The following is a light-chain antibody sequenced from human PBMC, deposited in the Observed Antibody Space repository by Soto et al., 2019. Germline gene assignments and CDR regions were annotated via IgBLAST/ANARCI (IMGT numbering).Light chain of an antibody. J-gene: IGKJ1*01. CDR2: AAS. CDR3: QQSYSTPRT. V-gene: IGKV1-39*01. Sequence: DIPMTQSPSSLSASVGDRVTITCRASQSISSYLSWYQQKPGKAPKLLIYAASSLQSGVPSRFSGSGSGTDFTLTISSLQPEDFATYYCQQSYSTPRTFGQRTKVEIK. CDR1: QSISSY.